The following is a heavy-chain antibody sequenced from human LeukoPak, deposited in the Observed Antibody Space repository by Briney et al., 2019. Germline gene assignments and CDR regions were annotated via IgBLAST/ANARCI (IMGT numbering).Heavy chain of an antibody. CDR3: ARDGTMSTRAPGGVPDY. CDR1: GGTFSSYA. V-gene: IGHV1-2*02. Sequence: ASVKVSCKASGGTFSSYAISWVRQAPGQGLEWMGWINPNSGGTYYAQKFQGRVTMTRDTSISTAYMELSRLRSDDTAFYYCARDGTMSTRAPGGVPDYWGQGTLVTVSS. CDR2: INPNSGGT. D-gene: IGHD3-10*02. J-gene: IGHJ4*02.